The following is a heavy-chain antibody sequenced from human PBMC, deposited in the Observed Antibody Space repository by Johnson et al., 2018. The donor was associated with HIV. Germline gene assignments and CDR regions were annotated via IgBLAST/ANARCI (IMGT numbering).Heavy chain of an antibody. CDR3: ARVRSSGPWVNDAFDV. Sequence: QVQLVESGGGLVQPGGSLRLSCGASGFSVSRNHMNWVRQVPGKGLEWLIVISSDGSNTYYADSVKGRFTISRDNSKNTLYLQMTSLRAEDTAMYFCARVRSSGPWVNDAFDVWGARDDGHRLF. D-gene: IGHD4-17*01. CDR2: ISSDGSNT. J-gene: IGHJ3*01. V-gene: IGHV3-30*03. CDR1: GFSVSRNH.